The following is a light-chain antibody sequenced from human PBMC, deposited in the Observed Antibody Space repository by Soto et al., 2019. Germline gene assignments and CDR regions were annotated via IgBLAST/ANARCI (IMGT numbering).Light chain of an antibody. J-gene: IGLJ2*01. Sequence: QPVLTQSPSASASLGASVKLTCTLSSGHSSYAIAWHQQQPEKGPRYLMKLNSDGTHSKGDGIPDRFSGSSSGAVRYLTISSLQSEVEADYYCQTWGTGIRVFGGGTKLTVL. CDR3: QTWGTGIRV. V-gene: IGLV4-69*01. CDR1: SGHSSYA. CDR2: LNSDGTH.